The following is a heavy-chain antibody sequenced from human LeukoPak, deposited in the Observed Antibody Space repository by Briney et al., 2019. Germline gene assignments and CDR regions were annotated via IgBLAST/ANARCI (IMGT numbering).Heavy chain of an antibody. D-gene: IGHD5-24*01. Sequence: SETLSLTCTVSGGSISSYYWSRIRQPPGKGLEWIGYIYYSGSTNYNPSLKNRVTISVDTSKNQFSLKLSSVTAADTAVYYCARGVEMATIFAYYYYGMDVWGQGTTVTVSS. V-gene: IGHV4-59*01. J-gene: IGHJ6*02. CDR3: ARGVEMATIFAYYYYGMDV. CDR2: IYYSGST. CDR1: GGSISSYY.